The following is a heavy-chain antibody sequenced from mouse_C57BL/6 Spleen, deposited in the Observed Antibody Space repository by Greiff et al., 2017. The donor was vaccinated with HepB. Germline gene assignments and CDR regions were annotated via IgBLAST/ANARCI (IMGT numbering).Heavy chain of an antibody. Sequence: QVQLKESGAELVKPGASVKLSCKASGYTFTEYTIHWVKQRSGQGLEWIGWFYPGSGSIKYNEKFKDKATLTADKSSSTVYMELSRLTSEDSAVYFCARHEGAYGYDAPWFAYWGQGTLVTVSA. J-gene: IGHJ3*01. D-gene: IGHD2-2*01. CDR3: ARHEGAYGYDAPWFAY. CDR1: GYTFTEYT. V-gene: IGHV1-62-2*01. CDR2: FYPGSGSI.